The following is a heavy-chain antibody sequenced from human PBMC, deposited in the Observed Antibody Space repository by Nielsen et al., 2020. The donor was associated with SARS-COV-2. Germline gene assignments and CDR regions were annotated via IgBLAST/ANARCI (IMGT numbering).Heavy chain of an antibody. CDR2: IYYSGST. D-gene: IGHD7-27*01. Sequence: SETLSLTCSVYGGSFSGYHWSWIRQPPGKGLEWIGSIYYSGSTYYNPSLKSRVTISVDTSKNQFSLKLSSVTAADTAVYYCARAGVRGGWFDPWGQGTLVTVSS. CDR3: ARAGVRGGWFDP. V-gene: IGHV4-34*01. J-gene: IGHJ5*02. CDR1: GGSFSGYH.